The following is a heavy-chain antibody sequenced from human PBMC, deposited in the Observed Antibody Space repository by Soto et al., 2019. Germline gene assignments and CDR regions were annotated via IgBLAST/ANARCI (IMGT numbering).Heavy chain of an antibody. CDR2: IYHSGST. CDR3: ARTPPNGIFDY. J-gene: IGHJ4*02. Sequence: SETLSLTCAVSGGPISSGGYSWSWIRQPPGKGLEWIGYIYHSGSTYYNPSLKSRVTISVDRSKNQFSLKLSSVTAADTAVYYCARTPPNGIFDYWGQGTLVTVSS. V-gene: IGHV4-30-2*01. D-gene: IGHD1-1*01. CDR1: GGPISSGGYS.